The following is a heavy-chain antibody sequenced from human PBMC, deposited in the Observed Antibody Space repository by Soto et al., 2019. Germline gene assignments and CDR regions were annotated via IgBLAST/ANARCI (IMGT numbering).Heavy chain of an antibody. J-gene: IGHJ4*02. Sequence: GSLRLSCAASGFTFNDYAMNWVRQASGKGLEWVSGLSGSGGSTHYADSVKGRFTVSRGNPRNTLYLQMDSLRVEDTAIYYCAKASGRIRFLPDDFWGQGTLVTVSS. CDR1: GFTFNDYA. D-gene: IGHD3-10*01. V-gene: IGHV3-23*01. CDR2: LSGSGGST. CDR3: AKASGRIRFLPDDF.